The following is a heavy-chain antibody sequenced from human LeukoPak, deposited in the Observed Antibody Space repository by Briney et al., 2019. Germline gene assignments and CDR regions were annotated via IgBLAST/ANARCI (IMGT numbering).Heavy chain of an antibody. CDR1: GYTFTGYY. CDR2: INPNSGGT. J-gene: IGHJ4*02. CDR3: ARDLLYYDILTGYYQAPPFDY. Sequence: ASVKVSCKASGYTFTGYYMHWVRQAPGQGLEWMGWINPNSGGTNYAQKFQGRVTMTRDTSISTAYMELSRLRSDDTAVYYCARDLLYYDILTGYYQAPPFDYWGQGTLVTVSS. D-gene: IGHD3-9*01. V-gene: IGHV1-2*02.